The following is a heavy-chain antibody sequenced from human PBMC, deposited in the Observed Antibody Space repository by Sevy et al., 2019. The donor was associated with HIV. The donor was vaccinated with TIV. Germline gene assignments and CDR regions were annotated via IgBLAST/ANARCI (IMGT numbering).Heavy chain of an antibody. D-gene: IGHD2-2*01. J-gene: IGHJ4*02. V-gene: IGHV1-2*02. CDR2: VNPRNGGT. CDR3: ARASLGPVGSLDS. CDR1: GYTFTGQY. Sequence: ASVKVSCKASGYTFTGQYIHWVRQVPGQGLEWVGWVNPRNGGTKTAQSFEGRVTLTRDTSISTANLEMGSLTSDDTAVYFCARASLGPVGSLDSWGQGTLVTVSS.